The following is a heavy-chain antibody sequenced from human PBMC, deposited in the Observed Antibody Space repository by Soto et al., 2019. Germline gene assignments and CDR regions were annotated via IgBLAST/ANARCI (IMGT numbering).Heavy chain of an antibody. CDR3: ARVQPGYSYAYGLGY. CDR1: GFTFSSYS. CDR2: ISSSSSYI. J-gene: IGHJ4*02. D-gene: IGHD5-18*01. Sequence: EVQLVESGGGLVKPGGSLRLSCAASGFTFSSYSMNWVRQAPGKGLEWVSSISSSSSYIYYADSVKGRFTISRDNANNSLYLPLNSLRAEATPVYYCARVQPGYSYAYGLGYWGQGTLVTVSS. V-gene: IGHV3-21*01.